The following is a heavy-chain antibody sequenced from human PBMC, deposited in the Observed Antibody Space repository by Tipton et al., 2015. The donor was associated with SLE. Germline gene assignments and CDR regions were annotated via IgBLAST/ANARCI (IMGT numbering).Heavy chain of an antibody. J-gene: IGHJ3*02. Sequence: SLRLSCAASGFTLSNAWMSWVRQAPGKGLEWVGHIESKSDGGTTDYAAPVKGRFTISRDDSKNTLFLQMNSLKTEDTAVYYCTTRLWSRAFDIWGQGTMVTVSS. CDR3: TTRLWSRAFDI. D-gene: IGHD4/OR15-4a*01. CDR1: GFTLSNAW. CDR2: IESKSDGGTT. V-gene: IGHV3-15*04.